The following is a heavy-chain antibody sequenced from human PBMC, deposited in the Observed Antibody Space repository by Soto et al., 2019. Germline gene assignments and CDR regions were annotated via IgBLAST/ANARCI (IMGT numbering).Heavy chain of an antibody. CDR1: GFTFSSYA. J-gene: IGHJ3*02. CDR2: ISGSGGST. D-gene: IGHD2-15*01. Sequence: GGSLRLSCAASGFTFSSYAMSWVRQAPGKGLEWVSAISGSGGSTYYADSVKGRFTISRDNSKNTLYLQMNSLRAEDTAVYYCAKDAQPRYIVVVVAATIGAFDIWGQGTMVTVSS. CDR3: AKDAQPRYIVVVVAATIGAFDI. V-gene: IGHV3-23*01.